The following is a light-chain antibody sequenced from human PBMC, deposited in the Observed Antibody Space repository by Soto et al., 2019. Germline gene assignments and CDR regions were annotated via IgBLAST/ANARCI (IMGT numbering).Light chain of an antibody. J-gene: IGKJ1*01. Sequence: DLVMTQTPLSLSVTPGQPASISCKSSQSLLHSDGKTYLYWYLQRSGQPPQLLIHEVSNRFSGVPDRFSGSGSGTDFTLAISRVEAEDVGIYYCMQSIQLPRTFGQGTKVEIK. CDR1: QSLLHSDGKTY. V-gene: IGKV2D-29*01. CDR2: EVS. CDR3: MQSIQLPRT.